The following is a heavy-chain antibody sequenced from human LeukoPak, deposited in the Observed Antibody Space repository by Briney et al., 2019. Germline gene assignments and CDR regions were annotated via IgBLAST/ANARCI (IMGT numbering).Heavy chain of an antibody. V-gene: IGHV3-33*01. CDR3: ARDGRVLGSTTPGPFDY. Sequence: TGGSLRLSCAASGFTFSSYGMHWVRQAPGKGLEWLAVVCYDGTNKYYVGSVKGRFIISRDNSENTLYLQMTNLGVADTAVYYCARDGRVLGSTTPGPFDYWGQGTLVTVSS. J-gene: IGHJ4*02. D-gene: IGHD3-10*02. CDR1: GFTFSSYG. CDR2: VCYDGTNK.